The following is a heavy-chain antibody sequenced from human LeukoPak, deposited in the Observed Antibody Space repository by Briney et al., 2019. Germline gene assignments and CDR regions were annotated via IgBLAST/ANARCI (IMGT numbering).Heavy chain of an antibody. Sequence: GGPLRLSCAASGFTFSSYAMSWVRQAPGEGLEWVSAISGSGGSTYYADSVKGRFTISRDNSKNTLYLQMNSLRAEDTAVYYCAKDRGGVPAVVYYFDYWGQGTLVTVSS. CDR2: ISGSGGST. V-gene: IGHV3-23*01. CDR1: GFTFSSYA. J-gene: IGHJ4*02. CDR3: AKDRGGVPAVVYYFDY. D-gene: IGHD2-2*01.